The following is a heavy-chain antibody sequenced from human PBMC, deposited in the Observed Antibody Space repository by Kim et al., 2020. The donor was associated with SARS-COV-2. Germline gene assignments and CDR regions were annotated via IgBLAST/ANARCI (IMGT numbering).Heavy chain of an antibody. Sequence: GGSLRLSCAASGFTFSSYWTSWVRQAPGKGLEWVANIKQDGSEKYYVDSVKGRFTISRDNAKNSLYLQMNSLRAEDTAVYYCARDMATGYYYYGMDVWG. J-gene: IGHJ6*02. CDR3: ARDMATGYYYYGMDV. D-gene: IGHD5-12*01. V-gene: IGHV3-7*01. CDR1: GFTFSSYW. CDR2: IKQDGSEK.